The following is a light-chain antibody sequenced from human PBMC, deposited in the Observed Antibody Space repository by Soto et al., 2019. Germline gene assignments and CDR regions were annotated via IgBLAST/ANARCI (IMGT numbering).Light chain of an antibody. J-gene: IGKJ3*01. Sequence: LTQSPASLSLSPGERATLSCSASQTVGISLAWYQHKPGQPPLLLLYEESKSATGIPARFGGSGSGTDFNLTISSLEPEAFPVYYCQQRNNWIFTFGTGTKVDIK. CDR3: QQRNNWIFT. V-gene: IGKV3-11*01. CDR1: QTVGIS. CDR2: EES.